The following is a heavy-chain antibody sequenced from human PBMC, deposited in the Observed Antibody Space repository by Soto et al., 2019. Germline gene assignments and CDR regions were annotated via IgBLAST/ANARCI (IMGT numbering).Heavy chain of an antibody. D-gene: IGHD1-26*01. CDR2: ICGATSNCA. Sequence: VVSLRISCAASGFTFSSYPMVWVRQAPGRGLEWVSSICGATSNCAFYGDSVKGRFTISRDNPKNTLFLQMNSLRAEDTAVYYCAKESVGATDFDYWGQGTLVTVSS. CDR1: GFTFSSYP. CDR3: AKESVGATDFDY. V-gene: IGHV3-23*01. J-gene: IGHJ4*02.